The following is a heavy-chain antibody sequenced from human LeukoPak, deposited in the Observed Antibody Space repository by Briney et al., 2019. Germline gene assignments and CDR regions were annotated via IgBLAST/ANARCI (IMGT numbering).Heavy chain of an antibody. CDR1: GGSITNYY. CDR2: IYYLETDT. Sequence: SETLSLTCTVSGGSITNYYWSWIRQSPEKGLEWIGYIYYLETDTNYNPSLKSRVVMSVDKSKDDFSLRLSSVTAADSGVYYCARRPAGTATFDVWGQGAMVTVSS. D-gene: IGHD1-14*01. CDR3: ARRPAGTATFDV. V-gene: IGHV4-59*08. J-gene: IGHJ3*01.